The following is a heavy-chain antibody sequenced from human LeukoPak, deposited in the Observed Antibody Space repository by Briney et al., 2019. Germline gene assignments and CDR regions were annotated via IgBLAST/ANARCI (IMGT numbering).Heavy chain of an antibody. V-gene: IGHV4-39*01. CDR2: IYYSGST. CDR1: GGSISSSSYY. J-gene: IGHJ6*03. CDR3: ARHPMVRGYYYMDV. D-gene: IGHD3-10*01. Sequence: SETLSLTCTVSGGSISSSSYYWGWIRQPPGKGLEWIGSIYYSGSTYYNPSLKSRVTISVDTSKNQFSLKLCSVTAADTAVYYCARHPMVRGYYYMDVWGKGTTVTISS.